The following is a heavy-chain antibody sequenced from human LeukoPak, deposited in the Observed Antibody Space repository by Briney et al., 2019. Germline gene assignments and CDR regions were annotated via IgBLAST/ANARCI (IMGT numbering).Heavy chain of an antibody. J-gene: IGHJ6*02. D-gene: IGHD6-13*01. CDR2: IIPIFGTA. CDR3: ASTTPPPIAAPGTRGLGYYGMDV. Sequence: SVKVSCKASGGTFSSYAISWVRRAPGQGLEWMGGIIPIFGTANYAQKFQGRVTITADESTSTAYMELSSLRSADTAVYYCASTTPPPIAAPGTRGLGYYGMDVWGQGTTVTVSS. CDR1: GGTFSSYA. V-gene: IGHV1-69*13.